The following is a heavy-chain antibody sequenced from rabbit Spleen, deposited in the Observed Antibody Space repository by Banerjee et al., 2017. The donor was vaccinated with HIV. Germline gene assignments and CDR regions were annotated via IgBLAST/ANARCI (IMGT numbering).Heavy chain of an antibody. CDR3: ARDLVAVIGWNFNL. CDR1: GFTFSSYW. Sequence: QEQLVESGGGLVRPEGSLKLSCKASGFTFSSYWIYWVRQAPGKGLEWIGCINTATGKVVYASWAKGQFTMSKTSSTTVTLQMTSLTAADTATYFCARDLVAVIGWNFNLWGPGTLVTVS. V-gene: IGHV1S45*01. CDR2: INTATGKV. D-gene: IGHD1-1*01. J-gene: IGHJ4*01.